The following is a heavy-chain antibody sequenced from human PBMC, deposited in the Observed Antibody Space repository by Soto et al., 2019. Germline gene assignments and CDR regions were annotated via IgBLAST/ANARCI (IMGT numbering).Heavy chain of an antibody. V-gene: IGHV1-69*02. CDR1: GGTFSSYT. CDR3: AGGGGGYYDILTGLDY. CDR2: IIPILGIA. D-gene: IGHD3-9*01. Sequence: QVQLVQSGAEVKKPGSSVKVSCKASGGTFSSYTISWVRQAPGQGLEWMGRIIPILGIANYAQKFQGRVTITAEKPTSTAYRELSSLRSEDTAVYYCAGGGGGYYDILTGLDYWGQGTLVTVSS. J-gene: IGHJ4*02.